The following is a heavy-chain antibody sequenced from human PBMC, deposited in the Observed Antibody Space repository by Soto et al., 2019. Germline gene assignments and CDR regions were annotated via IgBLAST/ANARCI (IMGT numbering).Heavy chain of an antibody. Sequence: ASLLKLARKAAGYGFSVYHIHCGIQANRQGLEWLGRINPKSGGTSTAQKFQGWVTMTRDRSISTVYMELTRLRSDDTAVYFCARGHSTDCSNGVCSFFYTPEMDVWAEATTVTVS. CDR3: ARGHSTDCSNGVCSFFYTPEMDV. CDR2: INPKSGGT. V-gene: IGHV1-2*04. CDR1: GYGFSVYH. D-gene: IGHD2-8*01. J-gene: IGHJ6*02.